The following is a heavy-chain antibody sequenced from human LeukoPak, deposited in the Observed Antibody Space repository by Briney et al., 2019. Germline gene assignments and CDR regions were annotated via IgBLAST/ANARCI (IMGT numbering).Heavy chain of an antibody. V-gene: IGHV1-18*01. CDR2: ISAYNGNT. CDR1: GYRFTSYG. J-gene: IGHJ4*02. CDR3: ARGGGIIVATTMYYFDY. D-gene: IGHD5-12*01. Sequence: GASVKVSCKASGYRFTSYGISWVRQAPGQGLEWMGWISAYNGNTNYAQKFQGRVTMTTDTSTRIAYMELRSLRSDDTAVYYCARGGGIIVATTMYYFDYWGQGTLVTVSS.